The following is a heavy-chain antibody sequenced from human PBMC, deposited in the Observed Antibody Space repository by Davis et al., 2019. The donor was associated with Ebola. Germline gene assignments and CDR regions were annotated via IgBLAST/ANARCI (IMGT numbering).Heavy chain of an antibody. CDR2: ISSSSSTI. CDR1: GFTFSSYS. D-gene: IGHD6-13*01. Sequence: GSLRLSCAASGFTFSSYSMNWVRQAPGKGLEWVSYISSSSSTIYYADSVKGRFTISRDNAKNSLYLQMNSLRDEDTAVYYCARGYSSSWYPIYFDYWGQGTLVTVSS. CDR3: ARGYSSSWYPIYFDY. J-gene: IGHJ4*02. V-gene: IGHV3-48*02.